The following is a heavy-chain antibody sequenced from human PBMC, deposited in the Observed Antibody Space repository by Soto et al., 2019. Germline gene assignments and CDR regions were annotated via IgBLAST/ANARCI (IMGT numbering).Heavy chain of an antibody. J-gene: IGHJ5*02. Sequence: QVQLVQSGAEVKKPGSSVKVSCKASGGTFSSYTISWVRQAPGQGLEWMGRIIPILGIANYAQKFQGRVMITADKSTSTAYMELSSLRSEDTAVYYCARDVDSSAYSLTWGQGTLVTVSS. V-gene: IGHV1-69*08. CDR2: IIPILGIA. D-gene: IGHD3-22*01. CDR3: ARDVDSSAYSLT. CDR1: GGTFSSYT.